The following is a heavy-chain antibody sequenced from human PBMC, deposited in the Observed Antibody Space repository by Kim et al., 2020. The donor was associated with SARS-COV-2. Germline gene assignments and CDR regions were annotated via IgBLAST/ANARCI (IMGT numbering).Heavy chain of an antibody. V-gene: IGHV4-39*01. D-gene: IGHD6-13*01. CDR1: GGSISSSGYY. CDR2: IYYSGST. Sequence: SETLSLTCTVSGGSISSSGYYWGWIRQPPGKGLEWIGSIYYSGSTYYNPSLKSRVTISVDTSKNQFSLKLSSVTAADTAVYYCARLPRYSSWLTGHDYWGQGTLVTVSS. J-gene: IGHJ4*02. CDR3: ARLPRYSSWLTGHDY.